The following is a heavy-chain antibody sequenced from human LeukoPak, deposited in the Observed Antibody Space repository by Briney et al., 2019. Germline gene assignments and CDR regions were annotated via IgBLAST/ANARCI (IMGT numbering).Heavy chain of an antibody. D-gene: IGHD3-10*01. CDR3: AKDLSGRPQYYFDY. J-gene: IGHJ4*02. CDR1: GFTFSSYA. Sequence: QTGGSLRLSCAASGFTFSSYAMSWVRQAPGKGLEWVSAISGSGGSTYCADSVKGHFTISRDSSRNTLYLQMNSLRAEDTAVYYCAKDLSGRPQYYFDYWGQGTLVTVSS. CDR2: ISGSGGST. V-gene: IGHV3-23*01.